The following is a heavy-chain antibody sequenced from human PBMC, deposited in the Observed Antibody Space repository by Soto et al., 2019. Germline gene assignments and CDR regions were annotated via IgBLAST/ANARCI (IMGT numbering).Heavy chain of an antibody. V-gene: IGHV4-31*03. CDR2: IYYSGNT. Sequence: SETLSLTCTVSGVSINSGGYYWSWIRQHPGKGLEWIGYIYYSGNTNYNPSLESRVTISVDTSKNQFALKLSSVTAADTAVYYCARDCERIRGVIIDNWFDPWGQGTLVTVSS. CDR3: ARDCERIRGVIIDNWFDP. CDR1: GVSINSGGYY. D-gene: IGHD3-10*01. J-gene: IGHJ5*02.